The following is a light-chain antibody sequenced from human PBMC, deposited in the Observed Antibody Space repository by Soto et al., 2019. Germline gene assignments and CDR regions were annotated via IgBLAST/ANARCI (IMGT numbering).Light chain of an antibody. CDR1: SSNIGARYD. Sequence: QSVLTQPPSVSGAPGQRVTISCTGSSSNIGARYDVHWYQCLPGTAPKLLIYGNSNRPSGVPDRFSGSKSGTSASLAITDLQAEDEADYYCQSYDSSLSGSNWVFGGGTKLTVL. CDR2: GNS. J-gene: IGLJ3*02. CDR3: QSYDSSLSGSNWV. V-gene: IGLV1-40*01.